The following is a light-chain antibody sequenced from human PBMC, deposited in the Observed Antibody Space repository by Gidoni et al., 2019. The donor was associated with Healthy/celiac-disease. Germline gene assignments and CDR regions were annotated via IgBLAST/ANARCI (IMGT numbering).Light chain of an antibody. V-gene: IGKV3-20*01. CDR2: GAA. CDR1: QSVSSSY. CDR3: QQYGSSPQT. J-gene: IGKJ2*01. Sequence: IVLTQSQGPLSWSPGERATLSCRASQSVSSSYLAWYQQKPGQAPRLLIYGAASRATGIPDRFSGSGSGTDFTLTISRLEPEDFAVYYCQQYGSSPQTFXXXTKLEIK.